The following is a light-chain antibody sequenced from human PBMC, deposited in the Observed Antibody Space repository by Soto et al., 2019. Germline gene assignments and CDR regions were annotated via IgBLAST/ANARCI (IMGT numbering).Light chain of an antibody. J-gene: IGKJ2*01. V-gene: IGKV1-5*01. CDR3: QQYNSWT. CDR2: DAS. Sequence: DIQMTQSPSTLSASVGDRVTITCRASQSISSWLAWYQQKPGKAPKLLIYDASSLESGVPSRFSGSGSGTEFTLTISSLQPDDVATYYCQQYNSWTFGQGTKLEIK. CDR1: QSISSW.